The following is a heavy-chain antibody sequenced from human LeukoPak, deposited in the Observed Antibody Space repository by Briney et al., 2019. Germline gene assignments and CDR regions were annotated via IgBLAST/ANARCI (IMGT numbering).Heavy chain of an antibody. J-gene: IGHJ4*02. CDR3: ARLRGNYFPDY. Sequence: SETLSLTCAVYGGSISGYYWSWIRQPPGKGLEWIGYIYTSGSTNYNPSLKSRVTISVDTSKNQFSLKLSSVTAADTAVCYCARLRGNYFPDYWGQGTLVTVSS. CDR1: GGSISGYY. V-gene: IGHV4-4*09. D-gene: IGHD4-11*01. CDR2: IYTSGST.